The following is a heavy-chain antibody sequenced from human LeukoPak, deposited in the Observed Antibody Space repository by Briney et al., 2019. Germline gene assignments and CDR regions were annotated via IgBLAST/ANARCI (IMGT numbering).Heavy chain of an antibody. J-gene: IGHJ4*02. CDR3: AKTTRITIFGVVSSHYFDY. V-gene: IGHV3-23*01. CDR2: ISGSDGST. Sequence: GGSLRLSCATSGFIFNYYAMSWVRQAPGKGLEWVSGISGSDGSTYYADSVKGRFTISRDNSKNTLYLQMNSLRAEDTAVYYCAKTTRITIFGVVSSHYFDYWGQGTLVTVSS. CDR1: GFIFNYYA. D-gene: IGHD3-3*01.